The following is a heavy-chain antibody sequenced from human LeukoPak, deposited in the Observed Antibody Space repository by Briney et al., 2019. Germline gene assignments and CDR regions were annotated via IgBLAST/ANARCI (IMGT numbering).Heavy chain of an antibody. CDR3: AKVEYDFWSGYYLYYYYYYMDV. V-gene: IGHV3-23*01. CDR1: GFTFSRYA. CDR2: ISGSGGST. J-gene: IGHJ6*03. D-gene: IGHD3-3*01. Sequence: GSLRLSCAASGFTFSRYAMSWVRQAPGKGLEWVSAISGSGGSTYYADSVKGRFTISRDNSKNTLYLQMNSLRAEDTAVYYCAKVEYDFWSGYYLYYYYYYMDVWGKGTTVTVSS.